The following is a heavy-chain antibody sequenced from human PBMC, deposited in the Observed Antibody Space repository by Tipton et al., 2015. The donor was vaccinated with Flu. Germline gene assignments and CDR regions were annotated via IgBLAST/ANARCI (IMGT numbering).Heavy chain of an antibody. V-gene: IGHV4-59*01. J-gene: IGHJ6*02. CDR2: IYYSGST. CDR3: ARDGGGVGFLEWLPFAEGPYYYYYGMDV. CDR1: GGSISSYY. D-gene: IGHD3-3*01. Sequence: TLSLTCTVSGGSISSYYWSWIRQPPGKGLEWIGYIYYSGSTNYNPSLKSRVTISVDTSKNQFSLKLSSVTAADTAVYYCARDGGGVGFLEWLPFAEGPYYYYYGMDVWGQGTTVTVSS.